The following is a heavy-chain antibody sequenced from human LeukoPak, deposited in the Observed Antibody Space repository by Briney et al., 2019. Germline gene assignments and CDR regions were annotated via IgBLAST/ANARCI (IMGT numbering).Heavy chain of an antibody. CDR1: GFTFSSSW. J-gene: IGHJ4*02. Sequence: GGSLRLSCAASGFTFSSSWMHWVRQAPGKGLVWVSRMNSDGTSITYADSVKGRFTVARDNAKNSLLLQMNSLRAEDTAVYYCARGTPTTRDFDYWGQGTLVTVSS. CDR3: ARGTPTTRDFDY. D-gene: IGHD4-11*01. V-gene: IGHV3-74*01. CDR2: MNSDGTSI.